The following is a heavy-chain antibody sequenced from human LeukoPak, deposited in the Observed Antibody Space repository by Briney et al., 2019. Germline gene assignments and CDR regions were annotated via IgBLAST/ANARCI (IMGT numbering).Heavy chain of an antibody. Sequence: PGGSLRLSCAASGVTFSDYYMSWGRQAPGEGVEWGSYISSSGSTIYYADSVTGRFTISRDNAKTSLYLQMNSLRAEDTAVYYCARDRARGYYDSSGYNYYYGMDVWGQGTTVTVSS. V-gene: IGHV3-11*01. D-gene: IGHD3-22*01. CDR3: ARDRARGYYDSSGYNYYYGMDV. CDR2: ISSSGSTI. CDR1: GVTFSDYY. J-gene: IGHJ6*02.